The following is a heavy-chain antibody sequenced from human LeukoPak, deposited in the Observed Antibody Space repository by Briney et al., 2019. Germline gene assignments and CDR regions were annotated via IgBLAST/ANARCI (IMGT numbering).Heavy chain of an antibody. CDR3: AKAVGGYSYGYYFDY. D-gene: IGHD5-18*01. V-gene: IGHV3-23*01. CDR2: ISGSGDST. Sequence: GGSLRLSCAASGFTFTTYAMSWVRQAPGKGLEWVSAISGSGDSTYYADSVKGRFTISRDNSRNTLYLQMNSLRAEDTALYYCAKAVGGYSYGYYFDYWGQGTLVTVSS. J-gene: IGHJ4*02. CDR1: GFTFTTYA.